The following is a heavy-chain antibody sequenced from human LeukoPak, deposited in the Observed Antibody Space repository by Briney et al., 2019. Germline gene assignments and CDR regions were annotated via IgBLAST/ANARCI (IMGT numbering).Heavy chain of an antibody. CDR1: GFTFSTYW. Sequence: GGSLRLSCAASGFTFSTYWMNWVRQAPGKGLEWVANIKEDGSEKYYVDSVKGRFTISRDNAKNSLYLQMNGLRAGDTAVYYCARDFRGVDSRYSVFDPWGQGTLVTVSS. CDR3: ARDFRGVDSRYSVFDP. V-gene: IGHV3-7*03. J-gene: IGHJ5*02. CDR2: IKEDGSEK. D-gene: IGHD1-26*01.